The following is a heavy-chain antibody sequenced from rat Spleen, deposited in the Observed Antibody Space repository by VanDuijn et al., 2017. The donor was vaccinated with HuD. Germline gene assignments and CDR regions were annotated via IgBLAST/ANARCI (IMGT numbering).Heavy chain of an antibody. D-gene: IGHD1-12*02. CDR1: GFTFSNYV. Sequence: EVQLVESGGGLVQPGRSLKLSCAASGFTFSNYVVHWIRQAPTKGLEWVASISPTGDSTNYRDSVKGRFTISRDNAKSTLYLQMDSLRSEDTATYYCARQSYYYDGSYYYYFDYWGQGVMVTVSS. V-gene: IGHV5-19*01. CDR3: ARQSYYYDGSYYYYFDY. J-gene: IGHJ2*01. CDR2: ISPTGDST.